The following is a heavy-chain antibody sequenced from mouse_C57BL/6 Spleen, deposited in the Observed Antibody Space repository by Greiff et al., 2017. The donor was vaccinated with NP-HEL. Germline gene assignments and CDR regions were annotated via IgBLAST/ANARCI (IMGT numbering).Heavy chain of an antibody. V-gene: IGHV1-52*01. CDR3: AREETAQATPFAY. CDR2: IDPSDSET. J-gene: IGHJ3*01. CDR1: GYTFTSYW. D-gene: IGHD3-2*02. Sequence: VQLQQPGAELVRPGSSVKLSCKASGYTFTSYWMHWVKQRPIQGLEWIGNIDPSDSETHYNQKFKDKATLTVDKSSSTAYMQLSSLTSEDSAVYYCAREETAQATPFAYWGQGTLVTVSA.